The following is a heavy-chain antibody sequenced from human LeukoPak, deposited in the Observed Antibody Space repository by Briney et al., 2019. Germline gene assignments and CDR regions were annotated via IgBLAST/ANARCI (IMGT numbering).Heavy chain of an antibody. Sequence: GGSLRLSCAASGFTFSGSTMHWVRQASGKGPEWVGRIRSKANSYATAYAASVKGRVTISRDDSKNTAYLQMNSLKTEDTAVYYCNSRDIEGLGYWGQGTLVTVSS. CDR2: IRSKANSYAT. V-gene: IGHV3-73*01. J-gene: IGHJ4*02. CDR3: NSRDIEGLGY. CDR1: GFTFSGST. D-gene: IGHD2-21*01.